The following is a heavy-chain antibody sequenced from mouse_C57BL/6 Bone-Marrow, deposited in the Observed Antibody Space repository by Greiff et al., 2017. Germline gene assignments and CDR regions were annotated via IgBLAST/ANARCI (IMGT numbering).Heavy chain of an antibody. V-gene: IGHV1-61*01. Sequence: QVQLQQSGAELVRPGSSVKLSCKASGYTFTSYWMDWVKQRPGQGLEWIGNIYPSDSETHYNQKFKDKATLTVDKSSSTAYMQLSSLTSEDSAVYYCARGITTVVGDYWGQGTTLTVSS. D-gene: IGHD1-1*01. CDR1: GYTFTSYW. J-gene: IGHJ2*01. CDR3: ARGITTVVGDY. CDR2: IYPSDSET.